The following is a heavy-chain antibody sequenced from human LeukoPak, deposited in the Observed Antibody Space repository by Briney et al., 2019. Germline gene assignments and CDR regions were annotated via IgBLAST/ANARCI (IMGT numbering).Heavy chain of an antibody. Sequence: SETLSLTCAVYGGSFSGYYWSWIRQPPGKGLEWIGEINHSGSTNYNPSLKSRVTISVDTSKNQFSLKLTSVTAADTALYYCARPRDTTHYYYWGDAFDIWGQGTMVTVSS. D-gene: IGHD3-22*01. V-gene: IGHV4-34*01. CDR3: ARPRDTTHYYYWGDAFDI. J-gene: IGHJ3*02. CDR2: INHSGST. CDR1: GGSFSGYY.